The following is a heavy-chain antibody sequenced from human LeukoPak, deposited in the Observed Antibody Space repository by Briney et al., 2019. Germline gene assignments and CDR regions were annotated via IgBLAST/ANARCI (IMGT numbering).Heavy chain of an antibody. D-gene: IGHD6-13*01. CDR3: ARGGGYSSSSPGY. CDR1: GFRLNSYW. CDR2: INGDGSST. J-gene: IGHJ4*02. Sequence: PGGSLRLSCVASGFRLNSYWMHWVRQAPGKGLVWVSRINGDGSSTSYADSVKGRFTISRDSAKNTLYLQMNSLRAEDTAVYYCARGGGYSSSSPGYWGQGALVTVSS. V-gene: IGHV3-74*01.